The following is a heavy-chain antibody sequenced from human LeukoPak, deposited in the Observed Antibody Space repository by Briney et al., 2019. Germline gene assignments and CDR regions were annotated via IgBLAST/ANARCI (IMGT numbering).Heavy chain of an antibody. Sequence: SSETLSLTCTVSGYSISSGYYWGWIRQPPGKGLEWIGSIYHRGSTYYNPSLKSRVTISVDTSKNQFSLKLSSVTAADTAVYYCARWIQNYYDSSGYYGFDYWGQGTLVTVSS. D-gene: IGHD3-22*01. CDR2: IYHRGST. CDR3: ARWIQNYYDSSGYYGFDY. V-gene: IGHV4-38-2*02. J-gene: IGHJ4*02. CDR1: GYSISSGYY.